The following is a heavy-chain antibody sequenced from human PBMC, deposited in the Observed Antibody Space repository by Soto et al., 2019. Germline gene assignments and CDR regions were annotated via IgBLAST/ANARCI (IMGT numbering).Heavy chain of an antibody. CDR3: ARDGPSYYGFDV. Sequence: QVQLQESGPGLVKPSQTLSLTCTVSGDSISNSDYNWNWIRQSPGKGLEWIASIDYSGSTYYNPSLKSRVVISADTSKNLFSLKLRSVTAADTALYFCARDGPSYYGFDVWGQGTTVTVSS. J-gene: IGHJ6*02. V-gene: IGHV4-30-4*01. CDR2: IDYSGST. CDR1: GDSISNSDYN.